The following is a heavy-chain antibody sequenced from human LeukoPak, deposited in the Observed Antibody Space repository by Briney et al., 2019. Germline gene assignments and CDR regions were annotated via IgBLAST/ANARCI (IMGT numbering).Heavy chain of an antibody. D-gene: IGHD2-2*01. J-gene: IGHJ3*02. Sequence: PGRSLRLSCAASGFTFSGYGMHWVRQAPGKGLEWVALISNEGSTKNYVDFVKGRFTISRDNSKNTLDLQMNSLRTEDTAIYYCARSGPGSAFDIWGQGTVVTVSS. CDR2: ISNEGSTK. CDR1: GFTFSGYG. V-gene: IGHV3-30*03. CDR3: ARSGPGSAFDI.